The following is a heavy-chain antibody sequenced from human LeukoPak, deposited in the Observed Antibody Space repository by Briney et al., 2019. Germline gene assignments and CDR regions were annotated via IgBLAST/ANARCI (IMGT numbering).Heavy chain of an antibody. CDR3: ATQGGAGSGSYHDY. CDR2: IDPSDSYT. CDR1: GYSFTSYW. Sequence: GESLKISCKGSGYSFTSYWISWVRQMPGKGLEWMGRIDPSDSYTNCSPSFQGHVTISADKSISTAYLLWSSLKASDTAMYYCATQGGAGSGSYHDYWGQGTLVTVSS. V-gene: IGHV5-10-1*01. J-gene: IGHJ4*02. D-gene: IGHD3-10*01.